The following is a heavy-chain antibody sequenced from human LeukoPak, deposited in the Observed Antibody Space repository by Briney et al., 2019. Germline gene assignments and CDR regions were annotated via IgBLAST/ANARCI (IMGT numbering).Heavy chain of an antibody. CDR2: IDRGGST. V-gene: IGHV3-53*01. Sequence: GGSLRLSCEASGFSVSSNDMSWVRQAPGEGLECVSVIDRGGSTFYADSVKGRFTISRDNSKNTLYLQMNSLRVEDTAEFYCAKRVGYGYGMDVWGQGTTVTVSS. D-gene: IGHD6-13*01. CDR1: GFSVSSND. CDR3: AKRVGYGYGMDV. J-gene: IGHJ6*02.